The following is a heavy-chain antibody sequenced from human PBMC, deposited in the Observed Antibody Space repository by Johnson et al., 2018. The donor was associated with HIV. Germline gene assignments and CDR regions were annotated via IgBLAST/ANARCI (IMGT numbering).Heavy chain of an antibody. D-gene: IGHD1-26*01. V-gene: IGHV3-9*01. J-gene: IGHJ3*02. Sequence: VQLVESWGGLVQPGRSLRLSCAASGFTFDDYAMHWVRQAPGKGLEWVSGISWNSGSIGYADSVKGRFTISRDNAKNSLYLQMNSLRAEDTALYYCAKDEGGSYSQDAFDIWGQGTMVTVSS. CDR3: AKDEGGSYSQDAFDI. CDR1: GFTFDDYA. CDR2: ISWNSGSI.